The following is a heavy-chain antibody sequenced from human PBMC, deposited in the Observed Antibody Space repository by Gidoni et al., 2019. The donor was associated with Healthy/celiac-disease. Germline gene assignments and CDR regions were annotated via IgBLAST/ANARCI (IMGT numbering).Heavy chain of an antibody. V-gene: IGHV4-59*01. J-gene: IGHJ3*02. CDR1: GGSISSDY. Sequence: QVQLQESGPGLVKPSETLSLTCTVSGGSISSDYWSWIRQPPGKGLEWIGYIYYSGSTNYNPSLKSRVTISVDTSKNQFSLKLSSVTAADTAVYYCASSTSGYSSSWYKGDAFDIWGQGTMVTVSS. D-gene: IGHD6-13*01. CDR2: IYYSGST. CDR3: ASSTSGYSSSWYKGDAFDI.